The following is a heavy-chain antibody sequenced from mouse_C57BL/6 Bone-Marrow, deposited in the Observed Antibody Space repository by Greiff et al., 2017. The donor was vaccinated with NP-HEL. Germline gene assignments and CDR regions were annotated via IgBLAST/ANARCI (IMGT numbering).Heavy chain of an antibody. CDR1: GYAFSSSW. CDR2: IYPGDGDT. Sequence: VQRVESGPELVKPGASVKISCKASGYAFSSSWMNWVKQRPGKGLEWIGRIYPGDGDTNYNGKFKGKATLTADKSSSTAYMQLSSLTSEDSAVYFCYYGSSWGYWGQGTTLTVSS. CDR3: YYGSSWGY. D-gene: IGHD1-1*01. J-gene: IGHJ2*01. V-gene: IGHV1-82*01.